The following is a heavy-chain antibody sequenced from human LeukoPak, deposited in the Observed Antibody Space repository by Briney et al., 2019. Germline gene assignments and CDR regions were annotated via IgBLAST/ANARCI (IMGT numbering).Heavy chain of an antibody. J-gene: IGHJ4*02. V-gene: IGHV3-43*01. Sequence: GGSLRLSCAASGFTFDDYTMHWVRQAPGKGLEWVSLISWDGGSTYYADSVKGRFTISRDNAKNTLYLQMNSLRAEDTAVYYCTTIRPDYWGQGTLVTVSS. CDR2: ISWDGGST. CDR1: GFTFDDYT. D-gene: IGHD5-12*01. CDR3: TTIRPDY.